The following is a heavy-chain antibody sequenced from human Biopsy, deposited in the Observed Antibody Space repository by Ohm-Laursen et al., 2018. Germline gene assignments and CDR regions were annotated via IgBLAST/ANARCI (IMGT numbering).Heavy chain of an antibody. CDR2: NIPILGTG. CDR1: GGTFSNYG. V-gene: IGHV1-69*06. J-gene: IGHJ1*01. Sequence: ASVKVSCKTPGGTFSNYGVNWVRQAPGQGLEWLGGNIPILGTGNYAQKFQDRVTVAADTSTSTATMELRSLRSDDTAVYYCATKLTGYFHHWGQGTLVIVSS. CDR3: ATKLTGYFHH. D-gene: IGHD3-9*01.